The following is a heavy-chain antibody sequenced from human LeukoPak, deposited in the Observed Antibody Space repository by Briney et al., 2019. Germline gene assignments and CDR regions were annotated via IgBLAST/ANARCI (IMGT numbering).Heavy chain of an antibody. V-gene: IGHV3-7*01. CDR2: INQGGSLK. D-gene: IGHD5-12*01. CDR3: ARVGYSGWNLEY. Sequence: GGSLRLSCTASGFSSRDFWMSWVRQAPGKGLEWVANINQGGSLKYYVDSVKGRFTISRDDAKNPLYVQMNSLRDEDTAVYYCARVGYSGWNLEYWGQGTLVTVSS. J-gene: IGHJ4*02. CDR1: GFSSRDFW.